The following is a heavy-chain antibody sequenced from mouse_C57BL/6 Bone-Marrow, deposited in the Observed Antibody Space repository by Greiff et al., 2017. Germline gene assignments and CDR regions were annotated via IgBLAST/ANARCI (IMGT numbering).Heavy chain of an antibody. J-gene: IGHJ3*01. CDR3: ARDRVYYRAWFAY. CDR2: ISDGGSYT. D-gene: IGHD2-12*01. CDR1: GFTFSSYA. Sequence: EVHLVESGGGLVKPGGSLKLSCAASGFTFSSYAMSWVRQTPEKRLAWVATISDGGSYTYYPDNVKGRFTISRDNAKNNLYLQMSHLKAEDTAMYYCARDRVYYRAWFAYWGQGTLVTVSA. V-gene: IGHV5-4*01.